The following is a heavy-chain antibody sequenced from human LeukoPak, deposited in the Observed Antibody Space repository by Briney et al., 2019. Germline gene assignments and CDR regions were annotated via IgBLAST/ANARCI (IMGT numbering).Heavy chain of an antibody. D-gene: IGHD2-8*01. V-gene: IGHV3-30*18. CDR3: AKEMGPMVHGDY. CDR1: GFTFSSYA. Sequence: GGSLRLSCAASGFTFSSYAMHWVRQAPGKGLEWVAIISPDGSQKFYADSVKGRFTISRDNSKNTLYLQMDSLRAEDTAVYYWAKEMGPMVHGDYWGQGTLVTVSS. CDR2: ISPDGSQK. J-gene: IGHJ4*02.